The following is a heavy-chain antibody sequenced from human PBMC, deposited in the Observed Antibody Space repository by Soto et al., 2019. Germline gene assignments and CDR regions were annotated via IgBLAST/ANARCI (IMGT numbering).Heavy chain of an antibody. CDR1: GFTVSSNY. Sequence: VQLVESGGGLVQPGGSLRLSCAASGFTVSSNYMSWVRQAPGKGLEWVSVIYSGGSTYYADSVKGRFTISRDNSKNTLYLQMNSLRAEDTAVYYCARFDDYGDYAMDVWGQGTTVTVSS. CDR3: ARFDDYGDYAMDV. J-gene: IGHJ6*02. V-gene: IGHV3-66*01. D-gene: IGHD4-17*01. CDR2: IYSGGST.